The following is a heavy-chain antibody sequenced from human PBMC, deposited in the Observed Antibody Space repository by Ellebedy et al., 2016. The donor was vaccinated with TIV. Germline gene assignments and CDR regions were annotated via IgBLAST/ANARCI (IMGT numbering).Heavy chain of an antibody. CDR3: ARWIGGYDYGLDY. CDR1: GGSISSYY. CDR2: IYYSGST. J-gene: IGHJ4*02. D-gene: IGHD5-12*01. Sequence: SETLSLXXTVSGGSISSYYWSWIRQPPGKGLEWIGYIYYSGSTNYNPSLKSRVTISVDTSKNQFSLKLSSVTAADTAVYYCARWIGGYDYGLDYWGQGTLVTVSS. V-gene: IGHV4-59*01.